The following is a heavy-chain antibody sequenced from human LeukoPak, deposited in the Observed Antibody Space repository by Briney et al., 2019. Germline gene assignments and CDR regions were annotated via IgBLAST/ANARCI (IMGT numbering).Heavy chain of an antibody. CDR2: ISYDGSNK. CDR1: GFTFSSYA. CDR3: AREFNESITMIVVVIYFDY. J-gene: IGHJ4*02. D-gene: IGHD3-22*01. Sequence: GGSLRLSCAASGFTFSSYAMHWVRQAPGKGLEWVAVISYDGSNKYYADSVKGRFTISRDNSKNTLYLQMNSLRAEDTAVYYCAREFNESITMIVVVIYFDYWGQGTLVTVSS. V-gene: IGHV3-30-3*01.